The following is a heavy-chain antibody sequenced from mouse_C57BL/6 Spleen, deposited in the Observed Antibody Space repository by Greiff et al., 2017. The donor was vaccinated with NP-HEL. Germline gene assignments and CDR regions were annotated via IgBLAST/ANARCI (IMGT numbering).Heavy chain of an antibody. CDR1: GYTFTDYY. V-gene: IGHV1-26*01. J-gene: IGHJ3*01. CDR3: ARWDYYYGSSRFAY. D-gene: IGHD1-1*01. Sequence: EVQLQQSGPELVKPGASVKISCKASGYTFTDYYMNWVKQSHGKSLEWIGDINPNNGGTSYNQKFKGKATLTVDKSSSTAYMELRSLTSEDSAVYYWARWDYYYGSSRFAYWGQGTLVTVSA. CDR2: INPNNGGT.